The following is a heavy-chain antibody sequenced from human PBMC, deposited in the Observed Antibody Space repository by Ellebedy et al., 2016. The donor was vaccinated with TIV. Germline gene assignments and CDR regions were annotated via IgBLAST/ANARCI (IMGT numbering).Heavy chain of an antibody. CDR3: ARGPVTAAF. J-gene: IGHJ4*02. CDR1: GLTFPNFW. D-gene: IGHD2-15*01. CDR2: INNDGSGT. V-gene: IGHV3-74*01. Sequence: GESLKISCSASGLTFPNFWMHWVRQSPGKGLVWVSRINNDGSGTNYTDSVKGRFTISRDNAKNTLYLDMNSLRVEDTAVYYCARGPVTAAFWGQGTLVIVSS.